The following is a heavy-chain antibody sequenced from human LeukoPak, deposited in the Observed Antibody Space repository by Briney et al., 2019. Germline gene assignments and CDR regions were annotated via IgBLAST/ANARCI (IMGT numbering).Heavy chain of an antibody. CDR1: GYSISSGYY. CDR3: ARDRIYGAGSDHFDY. D-gene: IGHD3-10*01. Sequence: PSETLSLTCTVAGYSISSGYYWGWIRQPPGKGLEWVESLYHSGSIYHKPSLKNRVTISVDTSKNQFSLKLSSVTAADTAVYYCARDRIYGAGSDHFDYWGQGTLVTVSS. J-gene: IGHJ4*02. CDR2: LYHSGSI. V-gene: IGHV4-38-2*02.